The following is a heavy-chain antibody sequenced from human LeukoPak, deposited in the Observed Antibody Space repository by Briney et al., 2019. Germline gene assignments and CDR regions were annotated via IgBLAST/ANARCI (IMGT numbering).Heavy chain of an antibody. CDR2: MSYDGRYR. D-gene: IGHD3-10*01. CDR1: GFTFYVYA. CDR3: ARSELYYGSESYYHLDY. Sequence: PGRSLRLSCTTSGFTFYVYAMHWVRQAPGKGLEWVAVMSYDGRYRYYADTAKGRFTISRDNSKRTLYLEMSSLRPEGTALYYCARSELYYGSESYYHLDYWGHGTLVTVSS. V-gene: IGHV3-30*03. J-gene: IGHJ4*01.